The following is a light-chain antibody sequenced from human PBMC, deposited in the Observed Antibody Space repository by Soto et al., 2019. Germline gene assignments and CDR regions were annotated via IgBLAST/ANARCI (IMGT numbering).Light chain of an antibody. CDR2: DVS. V-gene: IGLV2-14*03. CDR1: SSDVCGSNY. J-gene: IGLJ1*01. CDR3: SSYTSSSTYV. Sequence: QSALTQPASVSGSPGQSITISCTGTSSDVCGSNYVSWYQQHPGKAPKLIIFDVSHRPSGFSNRFSGSKSGNTASLTISGLQAEDEADYYCSSYTSSSTYVFGTGPKLTVL.